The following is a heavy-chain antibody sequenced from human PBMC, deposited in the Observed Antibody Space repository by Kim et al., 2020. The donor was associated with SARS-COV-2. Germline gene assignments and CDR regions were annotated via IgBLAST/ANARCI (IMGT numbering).Heavy chain of an antibody. J-gene: IGHJ6*03. CDR2: INPNSGGT. CDR3: AREPLVPAAVYYYYYYMDV. CDR1: GYTFTGYY. Sequence: ASVKVSCKASGYTFTGYYMHWVRQAPGQGLEWMGWINPNSGGTNYAQKFQGRVTMTRDTSISTAYMELSRLRSDDTAVYYCAREPLVPAAVYYYYYYMDVWGKGTTVTVSS. V-gene: IGHV1-2*02. D-gene: IGHD2-2*01.